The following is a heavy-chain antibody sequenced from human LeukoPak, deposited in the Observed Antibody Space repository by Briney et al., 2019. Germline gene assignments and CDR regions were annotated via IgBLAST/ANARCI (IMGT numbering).Heavy chain of an antibody. V-gene: IGHV1-2*02. CDR2: INPDSGFT. CDR3: APTAEAYTSWWKV. CDR1: GYKFTDDY. J-gene: IGHJ4*02. D-gene: IGHD3-16*01. Sequence: VASVKVSCKASGYKFTDDYMHWVRQAPGQGLEFMGWINPDSGFTNYAQKFKGRVTMTRDTSISTAYLEVRSLTSDDTAVYYCAPTAEAYTSWWKVWGQGTLVTASS.